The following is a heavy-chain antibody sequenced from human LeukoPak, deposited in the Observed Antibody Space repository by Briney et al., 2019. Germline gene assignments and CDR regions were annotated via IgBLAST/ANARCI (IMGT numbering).Heavy chain of an antibody. J-gene: IGHJ5*02. V-gene: IGHV4-59*08. CDR2: IFYSGST. CDR3: ARSPSGGWYNWFDP. Sequence: KPSETLSLTCTVSGGSISSYYWSWIRQPPGKGLEWIGYIFYSGSTNYNPSLNSRVTISVDTSKNQFSLKLSFVTAADTAVYYCARSPSGGWYNWFDPWGQGTLVTVSS. D-gene: IGHD6-19*01. CDR1: GGSISSYY.